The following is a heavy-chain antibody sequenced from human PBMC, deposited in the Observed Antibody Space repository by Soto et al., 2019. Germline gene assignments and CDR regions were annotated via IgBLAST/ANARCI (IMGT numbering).Heavy chain of an antibody. D-gene: IGHD2-2*01. V-gene: IGHV4-31*03. CDR1: GGSISSGGYY. Sequence: QVQLQESGPGLVKPSQTLSLTCTVSGGSISSGGYYWSWIRQHPGKGLEWIGYIYYSGRNYYNPSLKSRVTIAVDTSKNQFSLKLSSVTAADTAVYYCARESAFSTPLNWFDPWGQGTLVTVSS. J-gene: IGHJ5*02. CDR3: ARESAFSTPLNWFDP. CDR2: IYYSGRN.